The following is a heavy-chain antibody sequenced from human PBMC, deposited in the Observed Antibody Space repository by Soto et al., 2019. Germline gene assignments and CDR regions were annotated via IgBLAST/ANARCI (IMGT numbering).Heavy chain of an antibody. V-gene: IGHV3-7*01. Sequence: EVQLVESGGGLVQPGGSLRLSCAASGFTFSGYSMSWVRQAPGKGLAWVANIKQDGSEKYYVASVKGRFTISRDNAKNSVYLQMNSLRADDTAVYYCARQRGCDYWGQGTLVTVSS. J-gene: IGHJ4*02. D-gene: IGHD1-1*01. CDR3: ARQRGCDY. CDR1: GFTFSGYS. CDR2: IKQDGSEK.